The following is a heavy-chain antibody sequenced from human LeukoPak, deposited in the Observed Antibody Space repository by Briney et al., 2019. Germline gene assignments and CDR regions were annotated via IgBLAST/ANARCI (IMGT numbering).Heavy chain of an antibody. CDR2: INPNSGGA. J-gene: IGHJ4*02. CDR1: GYTFTGYY. V-gene: IGHV1-2*02. Sequence: GASVKVSCKASGYTFTGYYMHWVRQAPGQGLEWMGWINPNSGGANYAQKFQGRVTMTRDTSISTAYMELSRLRSDDTAVYYCARVTYSSGYLECWGQGTLVTVSS. CDR3: ARVTYSSGYLEC. D-gene: IGHD3-22*01.